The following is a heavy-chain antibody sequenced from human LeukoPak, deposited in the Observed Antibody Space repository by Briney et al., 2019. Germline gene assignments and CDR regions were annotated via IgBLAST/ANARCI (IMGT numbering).Heavy chain of an antibody. D-gene: IGHD3-16*01. Sequence: SETLSLTCTVSGYSISSGYYWGWIRQPPGKGLEWIGSIYHSGRTYYNPSLKSRVTISVDTSKNQFSLKLSSVTAADTAVYYCARAEVGGGAYIDYWGQGTLVTVSS. J-gene: IGHJ4*02. CDR3: ARAEVGGGAYIDY. V-gene: IGHV4-38-2*02. CDR2: IYHSGRT. CDR1: GYSISSGYY.